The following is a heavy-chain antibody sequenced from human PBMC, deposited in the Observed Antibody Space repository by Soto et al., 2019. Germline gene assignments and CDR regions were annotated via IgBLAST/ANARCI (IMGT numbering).Heavy chain of an antibody. D-gene: IGHD6-13*01. CDR2: MYNSGSA. CDR1: GGSISSYC. Sequence: PSETLSLTCTVSGGSISSYCWCWIRQRPAKGMEWVGYMYNSGSANYNPSLKSRVTISVDMSQNQFSLKLTSVTAADTAVYYCARHGAIYSNSWYDFDYWGQGTLGTVSS. V-gene: IGHV4-59*08. J-gene: IGHJ4*02. CDR3: ARHGAIYSNSWYDFDY.